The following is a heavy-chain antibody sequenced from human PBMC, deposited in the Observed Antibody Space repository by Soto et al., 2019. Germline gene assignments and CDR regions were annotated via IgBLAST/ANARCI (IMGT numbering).Heavy chain of an antibody. CDR3: TRGQDTYCYGSSPYGMDV. CDR1: GFTFGDYA. Sequence: PGGSLRLSCTASGFTFGDYAMSWFRQAPGKGLEWVGFIRSKAYGGTTEYAASVKGRFTISRDDSKSIAYLQMNSLKTEDTAVYYCTRGQDTYCYGSSPYGMDVWGQGTTVTVSS. D-gene: IGHD3-10*01. V-gene: IGHV3-49*03. CDR2: IRSKAYGGTT. J-gene: IGHJ6*02.